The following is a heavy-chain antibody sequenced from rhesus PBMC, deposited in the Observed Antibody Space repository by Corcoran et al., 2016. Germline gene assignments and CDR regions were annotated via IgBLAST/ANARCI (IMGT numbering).Heavy chain of an antibody. Sequence: QVQLQESGPGLVKPSETLSLTCAVSGGSFSGYYWGWIRPLPGQGLGWIGYIIGSSRSTDYNPSLKSRVTISTDTSKNQFSLKLSSVTAADTAVYYCARYNTVTTTGYFDYWGQGVLVTVSS. V-gene: IGHV4-165*01. CDR2: IIGSSRST. J-gene: IGHJ4*01. D-gene: IGHD4-23*01. CDR3: ARYNTVTTTGYFDY. CDR1: GGSFSGYY.